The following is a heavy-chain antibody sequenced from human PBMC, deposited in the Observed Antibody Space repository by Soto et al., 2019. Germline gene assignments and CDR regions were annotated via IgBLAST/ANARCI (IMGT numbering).Heavy chain of an antibody. CDR1: GDSVSSHSAA. CDR3: SSDDHCSDGSNYNLGDY. V-gene: IGHV6-1*01. CDR2: TYYRSKWYN. J-gene: IGHJ4*01. D-gene: IGHD2-15*01. Sequence: SQTLSLTCDISGDSVSSHSAAWNWIRQSPSRGLEWLGRTYYRSKWYNDYAVFVKSRIIINPDTSKNQFSLQLNSVTPEDTAVYFYSSDDHCSDGSNYNLGDYWGHGTLVTVSS.